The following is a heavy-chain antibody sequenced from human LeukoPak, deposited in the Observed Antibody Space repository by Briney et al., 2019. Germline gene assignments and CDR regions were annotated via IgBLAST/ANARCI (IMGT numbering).Heavy chain of an antibody. D-gene: IGHD6-13*01. J-gene: IGHJ6*02. V-gene: IGHV3-66*01. Sequence: GGSLRLSCAASGFTVSSNYMSWVRQAPGKGLEWVSVIYSGGSTYYADSVKGRFTISRDNSKNTLYPQMNSLRAEDTAVYYCARDGPSSSWYNTDYYGMDVWGQGTTVTVSS. CDR3: ARDGPSSSWYNTDYYGMDV. CDR2: IYSGGST. CDR1: GFTVSSNY.